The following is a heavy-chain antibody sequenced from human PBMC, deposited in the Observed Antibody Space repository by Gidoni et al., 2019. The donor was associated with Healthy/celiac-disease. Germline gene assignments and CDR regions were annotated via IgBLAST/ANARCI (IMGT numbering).Heavy chain of an antibody. CDR3: ARSRYGSSGSPFDY. V-gene: IGHV3-48*02. D-gene: IGHD3-22*01. J-gene: IGHJ4*01. Sequence: GSLSLSCAASGFPFSSYSMNWVRQAPGKGLEWVSYISSSSSTIYYADSVKGRFTISRDNAKNSLYLQMNSLRDEDTAVYYCARSRYGSSGSPFDYWGQGTLVTVSS. CDR1: GFPFSSYS. CDR2: ISSSSSTI.